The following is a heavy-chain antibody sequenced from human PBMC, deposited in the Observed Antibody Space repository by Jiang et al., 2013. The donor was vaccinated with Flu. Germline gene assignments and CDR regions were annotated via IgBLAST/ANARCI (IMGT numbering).Heavy chain of an antibody. D-gene: IGHD6-19*01. V-gene: IGHV3-30*04. CDR3: ARDAGYSSGWDPXFDY. CDR1: GFTFSTHA. Sequence: VQLLESGGGVVQPGRSLRLSCAASGFTFSTHAIHWVRQAPGKGLEWVAVISYDGSYKNHADSVKGRFTISRDNSNNTPYLQMNSLRPEDTALYYCARDAGYSSGWDPXFDYVGPGNPGHRLL. J-gene: IGHJ4*02. CDR2: ISYDGSYK.